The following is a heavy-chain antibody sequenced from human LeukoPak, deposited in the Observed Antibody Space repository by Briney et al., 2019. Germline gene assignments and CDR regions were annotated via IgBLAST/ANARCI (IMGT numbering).Heavy chain of an antibody. CDR2: IYYSGST. D-gene: IGHD3-22*01. CDR1: GFTFSSYA. V-gene: IGHV4-59*01. Sequence: GSLRLSCAASGFTFSSYAMSWVRQPPGKGLEWIGYIYYSGSTNYNPSLKSRVTISVDTSKNQFSLKLSSVTAADTAVYYCARDALYYYDSSGYYDVWGQGTTVTVSS. J-gene: IGHJ6*02. CDR3: ARDALYYYDSSGYYDV.